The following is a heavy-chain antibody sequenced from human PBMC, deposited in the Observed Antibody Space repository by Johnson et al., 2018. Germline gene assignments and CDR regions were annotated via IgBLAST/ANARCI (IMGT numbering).Heavy chain of an antibody. CDR2: ISGSGSTI. J-gene: IGHJ3*02. CDR1: GFTFSDYY. CDR3: ARDQRGHLVALDAFDI. D-gene: IGHD2-15*01. Sequence: QVQLVQSGGGLVKXGGSLRLSCAASGFTFSDYYMSWIRQAPGKGLEWVSYISGSGSTIYSAAHVKGRFTISRDNAKNSLYLQMNSLRAEDTAVYYCARDQRGHLVALDAFDIWGQGTMVTVSS. V-gene: IGHV3-11*04.